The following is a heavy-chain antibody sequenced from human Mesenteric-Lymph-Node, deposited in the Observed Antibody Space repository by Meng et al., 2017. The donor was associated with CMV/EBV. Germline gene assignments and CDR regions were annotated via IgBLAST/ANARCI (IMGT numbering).Heavy chain of an antibody. V-gene: IGHV3-21*01. D-gene: IGHD2-2*01. CDR2: ISSNSNYI. CDR1: GCTFSTYS. Sequence: SGCTFSTYSRNWVRQAPGKGLEWVSSISSNSNYIYYADSVKGRFTISRDNANNSLYLQMNSLRAEDTAVYYCARGSLISVGYQLLFDYWGQGTLVTVSS. CDR3: ARGSLISVGYQLLFDY. J-gene: IGHJ4*02.